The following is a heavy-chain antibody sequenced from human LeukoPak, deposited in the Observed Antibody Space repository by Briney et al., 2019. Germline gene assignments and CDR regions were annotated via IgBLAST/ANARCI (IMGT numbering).Heavy chain of an antibody. CDR1: GYTFTSYA. CDR3: ASQYYDFWSGYYNPFDY. CDR2: IDTNTGNP. D-gene: IGHD3-3*01. Sequence: ASVKVSCKASGYTFTSYAMNWVRQAPGQGLEWMGWIDTNTGNPTYAQGFTGRFVFSLDTSVSTAYLQISSLKAEDTAVYYCASQYYDFWSGYYNPFDYWGQGTLVTVSS. V-gene: IGHV7-4-1*02. J-gene: IGHJ4*02.